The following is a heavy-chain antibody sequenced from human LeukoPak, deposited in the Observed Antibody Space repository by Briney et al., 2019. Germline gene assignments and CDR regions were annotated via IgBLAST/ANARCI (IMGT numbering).Heavy chain of an antibody. CDR3: ARGNSDYDHDY. CDR1: GFTFSSYS. J-gene: IGHJ4*02. Sequence: PGGSLRLSCAASGFTFSSYSMNWVRQAPGKGLEWVSSISSSRYIYYADSVKGRFTISRDNAKNSLYLQMNSLRAEDTAVYYCARGNSDYDHDYWGQGTLVTVSS. D-gene: IGHD5-12*01. V-gene: IGHV3-21*01. CDR2: ISSSRYI.